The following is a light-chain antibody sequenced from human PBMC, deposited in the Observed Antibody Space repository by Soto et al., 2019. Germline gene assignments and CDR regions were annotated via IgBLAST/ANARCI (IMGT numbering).Light chain of an antibody. J-gene: IGKJ1*01. CDR1: QSVSSN. CDR2: AAS. CDR3: LQDYNYPWT. V-gene: IGKV1-6*01. Sequence: TQSPATLSLSPGERATLSCRASQSVSSNLAWYQQKPGKAPKLLIYAASSLQSGVPSRFSGSGSGTDFTLTISSLQPEDFATYYCLQDYNYPWTFGQGTKVEI.